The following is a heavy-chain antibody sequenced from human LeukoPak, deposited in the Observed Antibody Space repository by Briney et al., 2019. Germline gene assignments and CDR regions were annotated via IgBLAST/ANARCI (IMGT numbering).Heavy chain of an antibody. V-gene: IGHV3-11*01. CDR1: GFNFSDYY. D-gene: IGHD5-12*01. Sequence: GGSLRLSCVGSGFNFSDYYMSWIRQAPGKGLEWISYISPNAVNRYYVDSVKGRFTVSRDNAKNSLFLRMSSLRVEDTAVYYCARDRGHVGGYSGYDGFDYWGQGTLVTVSS. J-gene: IGHJ4*02. CDR2: ISPNAVNR. CDR3: ARDRGHVGGYSGYDGFDY.